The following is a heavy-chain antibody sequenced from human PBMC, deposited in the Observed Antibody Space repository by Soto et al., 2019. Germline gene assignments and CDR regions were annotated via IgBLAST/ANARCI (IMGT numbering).Heavy chain of an antibody. J-gene: IGHJ4*02. CDR3: ARPKTVADSFDY. Sequence: QVQLVQSGAEVKRPGASVKVSCKAYGNTLSDSQRHWVRQAPGEGLEWMAWINPKSRGTNYAQQFKGRVNLTRDTSISAAYMELSRVTSDDTAVYYCARPKTVADSFDYWGQGTLVTVSS. CDR1: GNTLSDSQ. CDR2: INPKSRGT. V-gene: IGHV1-2*02. D-gene: IGHD6-19*01.